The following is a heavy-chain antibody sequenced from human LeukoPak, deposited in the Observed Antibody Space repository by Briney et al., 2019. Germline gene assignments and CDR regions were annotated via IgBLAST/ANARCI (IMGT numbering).Heavy chain of an antibody. CDR3: ARAITAARLVYFDY. CDR2: IIPIFGTA. V-gene: IGHV1-69*13. D-gene: IGHD6-6*01. CDR1: GCTFSSYA. J-gene: IGHJ4*02. Sequence: ASVKVSCKASGCTFSSYAISWVRQAPGQGLEWMGGIIPIFGTANYAQKFQGRVTITADESTSTAYMELSSLRSEDTAVYYCARAITAARLVYFDYWGQGTLVTVSS.